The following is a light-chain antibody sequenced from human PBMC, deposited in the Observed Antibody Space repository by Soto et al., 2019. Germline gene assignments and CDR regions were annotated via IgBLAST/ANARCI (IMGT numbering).Light chain of an antibody. J-gene: IGKJ3*01. CDR3: QQANSFPFT. CDR2: DAS. Sequence: EIVLTQSPATLSLSPGERATLSCRASQSVSSYLAWYQQKPGQAPRLLIYDASNRATGIPARFSGSGSGTDFTLTSSSLEPEDFATYYCQQANSFPFTFGPGTKVDIK. CDR1: QSVSSY. V-gene: IGKV3-11*01.